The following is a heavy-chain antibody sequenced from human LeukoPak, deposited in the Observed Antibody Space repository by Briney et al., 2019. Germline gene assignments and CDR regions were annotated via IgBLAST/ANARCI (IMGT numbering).Heavy chain of an antibody. Sequence: GGSLRLSCGASGFAFDDYTMHWVRQAPGKGLEWVSLISWDGGSTYYADSVKGRFTISRDNSKNSLYLQMNSLRTEDTALYYCAKSMVSGSSHWYFDLWGRGTLVTVSS. CDR2: ISWDGGST. D-gene: IGHD3-10*01. V-gene: IGHV3-43*01. CDR1: GFAFDDYT. CDR3: AKSMVSGSSHWYFDL. J-gene: IGHJ2*01.